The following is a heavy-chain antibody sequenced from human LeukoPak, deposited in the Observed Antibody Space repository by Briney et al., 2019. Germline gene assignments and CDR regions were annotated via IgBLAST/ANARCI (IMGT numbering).Heavy chain of an antibody. Sequence: SETLSLTCAVYGGSFSGYYWSWLRQPPGKGLEWIGEINHSGSTNYNPSLKSRVTISVDTSKNQFSLKLSSVTAADTAVYYCARTSTIFGVVIIHFDYWGQGTLVTVSS. D-gene: IGHD3-3*01. V-gene: IGHV4-34*01. CDR1: GGSFSGYY. CDR2: INHSGST. CDR3: ARTSTIFGVVIIHFDY. J-gene: IGHJ4*02.